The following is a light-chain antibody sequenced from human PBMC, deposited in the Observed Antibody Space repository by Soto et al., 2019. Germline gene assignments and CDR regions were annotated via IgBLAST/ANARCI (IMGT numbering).Light chain of an antibody. CDR2: SAS. J-gene: IGKJ1*01. CDR1: QGISRS. V-gene: IGKV1-9*01. CDR3: QQVNSYPRT. Sequence: DIQLTQSPSVLSASVGDRVTISCRASQGISRSLAWYQQKPGKAPNLLIYSASTLESGVPSRFSGSGSGTDFTLTINNLQPEDFATYYCQQVNSYPRTFGQGTKVEI.